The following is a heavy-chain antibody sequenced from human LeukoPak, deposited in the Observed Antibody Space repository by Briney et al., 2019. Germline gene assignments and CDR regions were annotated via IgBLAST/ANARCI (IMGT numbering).Heavy chain of an antibody. Sequence: SETLSLTCAVYGGSFSGDYWSWIRQPPGKGLEWIGEINHSGSTNYNPSLKSRVTISVDTSKNQFSLKLSSVTAADTAVYYCARDKLTRRITMVRGGNWFDPWGQGTLVTVSS. J-gene: IGHJ5*02. D-gene: IGHD3-10*01. V-gene: IGHV4-34*01. CDR3: ARDKLTRRITMVRGGNWFDP. CDR2: INHSGST. CDR1: GGSFSGDY.